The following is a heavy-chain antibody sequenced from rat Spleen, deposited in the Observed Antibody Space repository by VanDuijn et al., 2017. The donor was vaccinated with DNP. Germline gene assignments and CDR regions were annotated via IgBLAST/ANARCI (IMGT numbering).Heavy chain of an antibody. J-gene: IGHJ2*01. V-gene: IGHV3-1*01. CDR1: GYSISRTY. CDR3: ATAPYNNYGYFDY. D-gene: IGHD1-10*01. Sequence: VQLKESGPGLVQPSQSLSLTCSVTGYSISRTYWGWFRKFPGNKMEWIGHISYSGTTSYHPSLKSRISITRDTSKNQFFLQLSSVTTEDTATYYCATAPYNNYGYFDYWGQGVMVTVSS. CDR2: ISYSGTT.